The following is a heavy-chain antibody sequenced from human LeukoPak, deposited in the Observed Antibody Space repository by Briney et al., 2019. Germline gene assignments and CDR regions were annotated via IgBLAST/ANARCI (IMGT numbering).Heavy chain of an antibody. V-gene: IGHV3-30*03. J-gene: IGHJ5*02. CDR1: GFTFSSYS. CDR3: ARDSQLQWGNWFDP. D-gene: IGHD3-16*01. Sequence: GGSLRLSCAASGFTFSSYSMNWVRQAPGKGLEWVAVISYDGSNKYYADSVRGRFTISRDNSKNTLFLQMNSLKTEDTAVYYCARDSQLQWGNWFDPWGQGTLVTVSS. CDR2: ISYDGSNK.